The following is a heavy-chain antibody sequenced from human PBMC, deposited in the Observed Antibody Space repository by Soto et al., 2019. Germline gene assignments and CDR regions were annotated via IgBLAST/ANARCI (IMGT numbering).Heavy chain of an antibody. Sequence: EVQLVESGGGLIQPGGSLRLSCAASGFTFSAYSMNRVRQAPGRGLEWVSYISLSGSTIYFSDAVKGRFTISRDNATNSLSMLMHSLTDEDTAVYYCGRGTEYYDSGNEYGVPTVSPNWFDSWGQGTLVTVSS. CDR3: GRGTEYYDSGNEYGVPTVSPNWFDS. J-gene: IGHJ5*01. V-gene: IGHV3-48*02. CDR1: GFTFSAYS. D-gene: IGHD3-10*01. CDR2: ISLSGSTI.